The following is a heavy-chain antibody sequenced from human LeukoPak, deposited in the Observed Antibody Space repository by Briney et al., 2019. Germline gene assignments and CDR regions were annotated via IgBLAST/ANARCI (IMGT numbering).Heavy chain of an antibody. J-gene: IGHJ4*02. CDR1: GFTFSSYE. Sequence: GGSLRLSCAASGFTFSSYEMNWVRQAPGKGLEWVSYISGSGGNIYYADSGKGRFTITRDNAKYSLFLQMNSLRAEDTAVYYCARGFLFPYYFDYWGQGTLVTVSS. CDR3: ARGFLFPYYFDY. CDR2: ISGSGGNI. V-gene: IGHV3-48*03.